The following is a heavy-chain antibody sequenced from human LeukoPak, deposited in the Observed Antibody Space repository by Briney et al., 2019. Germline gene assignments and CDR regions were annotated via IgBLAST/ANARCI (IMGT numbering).Heavy chain of an antibody. CDR1: GGTFSSYA. D-gene: IGHD4-17*01. Sequence: ASVKVSCKASGGTFSSYAISWVRQAPGQGLERMGGIIPIFGTANYAQKFQGRVTITADESTSTAYMELSSLRSEDAAVYYCASESTVTDFDYWGQGTLVTVSS. J-gene: IGHJ4*02. CDR2: IIPIFGTA. CDR3: ASESTVTDFDY. V-gene: IGHV1-69*01.